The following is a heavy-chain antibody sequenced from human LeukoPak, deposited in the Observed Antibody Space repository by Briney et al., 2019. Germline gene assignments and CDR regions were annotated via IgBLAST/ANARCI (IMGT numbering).Heavy chain of an antibody. J-gene: IGHJ5*02. Sequence: SETLSLTCTVSGGSISSNSYYWSWIRQPPGKGLEWIGEINHSGSTNYNPSLKSRVTISVDTSKNQFSLKLSSVTAADTAVYYCAARYSSGWYNWFDPWGQGTLVTVSS. CDR2: INHSGST. D-gene: IGHD6-19*01. V-gene: IGHV4-39*07. CDR1: GGSISSNSYY. CDR3: AARYSSGWYNWFDP.